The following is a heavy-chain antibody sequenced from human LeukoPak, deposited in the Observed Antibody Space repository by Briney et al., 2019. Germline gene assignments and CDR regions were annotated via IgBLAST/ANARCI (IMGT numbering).Heavy chain of an antibody. CDR2: ISSSSYI. D-gene: IGHD6-19*01. Sequence: PGGSLRLSCAASGFTFSSYEMSWVRQAPGKGLEWVSSISSSSYIYYADSVKGRFTISRDNAKNSLYLQMNSLRAEDTAVYYCARAVAGTSFDYWGQGTLVTVSS. CDR3: ARAVAGTSFDY. J-gene: IGHJ4*02. CDR1: GFTFSSYE. V-gene: IGHV3-21*01.